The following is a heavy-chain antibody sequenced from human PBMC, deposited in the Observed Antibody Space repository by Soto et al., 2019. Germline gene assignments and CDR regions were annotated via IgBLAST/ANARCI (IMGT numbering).Heavy chain of an antibody. CDR3: ARHYYYDSSGYYGDFNAFDY. V-gene: IGHV4-59*01. CDR2: IYYSGST. CDR1: GGSISSYF. Sequence: QVQLQESGPGLVKPSETLSLTCTVSGGSISSYFWSWIRQPPGKGLEWIGYIYYSGSTNYNPSLKSRVTISVDTSKNQFSLKLSSVTAADTAVYYCARHYYYDSSGYYGDFNAFDYWGQGTLVTVSS. D-gene: IGHD3-22*01. J-gene: IGHJ4*02.